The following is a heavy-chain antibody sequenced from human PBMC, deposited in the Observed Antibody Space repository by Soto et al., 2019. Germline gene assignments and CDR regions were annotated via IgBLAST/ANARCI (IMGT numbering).Heavy chain of an antibody. Sequence: ASVKVSCKASGYTFTSYAMHWVRQAPGQRLEWMGWINAGNGNTKYPQKFQGRVTITRDTSASTAYMELSSLRSEDTAVYYCARDPTTRYCSGGSCAVHDAFDIWGQGTMVTVSS. CDR3: ARDPTTRYCSGGSCAVHDAFDI. J-gene: IGHJ3*02. CDR2: INAGNGNT. D-gene: IGHD2-15*01. CDR1: GYTFTSYA. V-gene: IGHV1-3*01.